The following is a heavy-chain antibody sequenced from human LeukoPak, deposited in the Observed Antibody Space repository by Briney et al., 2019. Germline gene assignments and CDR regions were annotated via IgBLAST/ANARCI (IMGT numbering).Heavy chain of an antibody. Sequence: QSGGSLRLSCAASGFTFMTYGMHWVRQAPGKGLEWVAVISYDGCIKYYADSVKGRFTISRDNSKNALYLQMNSLREEDTAVYYCAKDRARSHPYDTSGLTPNDYWGQGTLVTVSS. CDR2: ISYDGCIK. V-gene: IGHV3-30*18. D-gene: IGHD3-22*01. CDR1: GFTFMTYG. CDR3: AKDRARSHPYDTSGLTPNDY. J-gene: IGHJ4*02.